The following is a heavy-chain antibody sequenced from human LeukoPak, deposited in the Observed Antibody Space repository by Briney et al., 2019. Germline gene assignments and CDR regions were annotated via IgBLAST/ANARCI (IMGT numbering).Heavy chain of an antibody. CDR2: MNPNSGNT. V-gene: IGHV1-8*01. CDR3: ARGGMAAARKGAFDY. D-gene: IGHD6-13*01. J-gene: IGHJ4*02. CDR1: GYTFSSYD. Sequence: ASVKVSCKASGYTFSSYDVNWVRQAYGQGLEWMGWMNPNSGNTGYAQKFQGRVTMTRDTSIATAYMELSSLRFEDTAVYYCARGGMAAARKGAFDYWGQGTLVTVSS.